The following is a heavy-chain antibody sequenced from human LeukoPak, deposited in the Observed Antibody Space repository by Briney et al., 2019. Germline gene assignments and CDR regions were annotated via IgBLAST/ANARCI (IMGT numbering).Heavy chain of an antibody. CDR3: ARDRGGLGPTTTDY. D-gene: IGHD3-10*01. CDR1: GFTFSSSW. V-gene: IGHV3-74*01. J-gene: IGHJ4*02. CDR2: ISDDGSDT. Sequence: GGSLRLSCAASGFTFSSSWMHWVRQAPGKGLVWVSRISDDGSDTIYADSVKGRFTISRDNAKNTLFLQMNSLRAEDTALYYCARDRGGLGPTTTDYWGQGTLVTVSS.